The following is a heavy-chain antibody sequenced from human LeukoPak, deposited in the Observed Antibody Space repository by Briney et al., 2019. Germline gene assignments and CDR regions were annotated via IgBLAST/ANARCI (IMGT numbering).Heavy chain of an antibody. Sequence: PGGSLRLSCAASGFTFSGSGMHWVRQAPGKGLEWVTFIRYDGSNKYYTDSVKGRFTISRDNSKNTLYLQMDSLRSEDTAVYYCARDKGKRDGYNFFDYWGQGTLVTVSS. J-gene: IGHJ4*02. D-gene: IGHD5-24*01. CDR2: IRYDGSNK. V-gene: IGHV3-30*02. CDR3: ARDKGKRDGYNFFDY. CDR1: GFTFSGSG.